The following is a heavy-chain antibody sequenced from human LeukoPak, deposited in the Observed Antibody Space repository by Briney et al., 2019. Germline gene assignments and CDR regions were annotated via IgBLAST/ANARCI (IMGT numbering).Heavy chain of an antibody. J-gene: IGHJ4*02. CDR3: ARDPGFFDY. CDR1: GFTFSNYA. V-gene: IGHV3-48*02. CDR2: ISASSVTI. Sequence: GGPLRLSCAASGFTFSNYAMNWVRQAPGKGLEWVSYISASSVTIYDADSVKGRFTIFRDNAKNSLYLHMNSLRDEDTAVYYCARDPGFFDYWGQGTLVIVSS. D-gene: IGHD7-27*01.